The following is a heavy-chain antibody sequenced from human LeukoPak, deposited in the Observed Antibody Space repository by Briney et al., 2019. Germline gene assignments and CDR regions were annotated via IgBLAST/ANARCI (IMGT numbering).Heavy chain of an antibody. D-gene: IGHD2-2*01. CDR1: GGSISSSSYY. J-gene: IGHJ4*02. CDR2: IYYSGST. V-gene: IGHV4-39*07. Sequence: SETLSLTCTVSGGSISSSSYYWGWIRQPPGKGLEWIGSIYYSGSTYYNPSLKSRVTISVDTSRNRFSLKLSSVTAADTAVYYCARDRTIVVVPAAYFDYWGQGTLVTVSS. CDR3: ARDRTIVVVPAAYFDY.